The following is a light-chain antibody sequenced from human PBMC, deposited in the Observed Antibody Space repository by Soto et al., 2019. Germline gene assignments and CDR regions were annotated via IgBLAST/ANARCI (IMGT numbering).Light chain of an antibody. CDR3: QQYGALPVT. CDR2: SVS. J-gene: IGKJ3*01. CDR1: QSVRGSS. V-gene: IGKV3-20*01. Sequence: EVVLTQSPGNLSLSPGEGATLSCRASQSVRGSSLAWYQQKPGQAPRLLIYSVSSRATGIPDRFSGSGSGTDFTLTISRLEPEDFAVYYCQQYGALPVTFGPGITVDIK.